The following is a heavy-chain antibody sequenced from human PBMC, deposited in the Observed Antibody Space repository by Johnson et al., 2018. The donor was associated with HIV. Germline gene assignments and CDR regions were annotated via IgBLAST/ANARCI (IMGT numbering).Heavy chain of an antibody. Sequence: QVQLVESGGGLVKPGGSLRLSCAASGFTFSDYYMSWIRQAPGTGLEWVSYISSSGSTIYYADSVKGRFTISRDNAKNSLYLQMNSLRAEDTALYYCASVYYDILTGYYYDAFDIWGQGTMVTVSS. CDR3: ASVYYDILTGYYYDAFDI. V-gene: IGHV3-11*04. D-gene: IGHD3-9*01. CDR1: GFTFSDYY. CDR2: ISSSGSTI. J-gene: IGHJ3*02.